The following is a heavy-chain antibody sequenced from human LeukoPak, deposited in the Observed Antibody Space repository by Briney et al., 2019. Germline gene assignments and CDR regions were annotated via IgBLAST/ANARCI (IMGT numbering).Heavy chain of an antibody. J-gene: IGHJ4*02. CDR3: AKRLSAREFRY. CDR2: ISGSGGST. V-gene: IGHV3-23*01. Sequence: GGSLRLSCAASGFTFSSYAMSCVRQAPGKGLEWVPAISGSGGSTYYADSVKGRFTISRDNSKNTLYLQMNSLRAEDTAVYYCAKRLSAREFRYWGQGTLVTVSS. D-gene: IGHD3-16*01. CDR1: GFTFSSYA.